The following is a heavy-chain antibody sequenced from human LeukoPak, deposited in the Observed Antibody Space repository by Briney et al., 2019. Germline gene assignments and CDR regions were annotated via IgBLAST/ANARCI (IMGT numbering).Heavy chain of an antibody. CDR3: ARGDPTGGNYHTLDY. CDR2: IYPSDLDI. D-gene: IGHD5-24*01. V-gene: IGHV5-51*01. CDR1: GYFFNSYW. Sequence: PGEPLKISCEGSGYFFNSYWIAWVRQMPGKGLEWMGIIYPSDLDIRYSPSFQGQVTMSVDKSNSIAYLQWNSLKASDTGMYFCARGDPTGGNYHTLDYWGQGTLVTVPS. J-gene: IGHJ4*02.